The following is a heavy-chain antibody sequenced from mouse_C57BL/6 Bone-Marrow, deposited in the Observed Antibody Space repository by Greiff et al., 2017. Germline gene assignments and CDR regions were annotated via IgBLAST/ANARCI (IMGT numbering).Heavy chain of an antibody. CDR2: ISSGSSTI. V-gene: IGHV5-17*01. Sequence: EVKLMESGGGLVKPGGSLKLSCAASGFTFSDYGMHWVRQAPEQGLEWVAYISSGSSTIYYADTVKGRFTISRDNAKNTLFLQMTSLRSEDTAMYYCARSIYYGSSYDYAMDYWGQGTSVTVSS. CDR3: ARSIYYGSSYDYAMDY. D-gene: IGHD1-1*01. J-gene: IGHJ4*01. CDR1: GFTFSDYG.